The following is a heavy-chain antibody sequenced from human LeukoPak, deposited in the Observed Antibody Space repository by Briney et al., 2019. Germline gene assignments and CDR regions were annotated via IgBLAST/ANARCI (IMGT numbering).Heavy chain of an antibody. CDR2: INWDGRTT. V-gene: IGHV3-20*04. CDR1: GFTFEDHG. D-gene: IGHD3/OR15-3a*01. CDR3: ARRTRGPDAFDI. J-gene: IGHJ3*02. Sequence: GGSLRLSCAASGFTFEDHGMSWVRQAPGKGLEWVAAINWDGRTTTYADSVRGRFTISRDSAKNSLFLQMNSLRADDTALYYCARRTRGPDAFDIWGQGTLVTVSS.